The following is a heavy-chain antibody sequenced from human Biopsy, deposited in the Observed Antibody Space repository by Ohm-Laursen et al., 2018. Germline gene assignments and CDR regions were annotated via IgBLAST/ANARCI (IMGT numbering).Heavy chain of an antibody. D-gene: IGHD1-1*01. CDR1: GYTLTELS. J-gene: IGHJ4*02. V-gene: IGHV1-24*01. CDR3: AADINVWNVNY. Sequence: SVKVSCKVSGYTLTELSIHWVRQAPGQGLEWMGGSAPENGRIVYSQKFQGRVTMTEDTSTSTAYMEVWRLRSDDTAVYYCAADINVWNVNYWGQGTQVIVSS. CDR2: SAPENGRI.